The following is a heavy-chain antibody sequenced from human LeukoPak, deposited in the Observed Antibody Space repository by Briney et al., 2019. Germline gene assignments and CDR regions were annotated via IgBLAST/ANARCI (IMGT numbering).Heavy chain of an antibody. CDR2: ISYDGSNK. CDR3: ARDIRWFGERMDV. J-gene: IGHJ6*02. CDR1: GFTFSSYA. V-gene: IGHV3-30-3*01. D-gene: IGHD3-10*01. Sequence: GGSLRLSCAASGFTFSSYAMHWVRQAPGKGLEWVAVISYDGSNKYYADSVKGRFTISRDNSKNTLYLQMNSLRAEDTAVHYCARDIRWFGERMDVWGQGTTVTVSS.